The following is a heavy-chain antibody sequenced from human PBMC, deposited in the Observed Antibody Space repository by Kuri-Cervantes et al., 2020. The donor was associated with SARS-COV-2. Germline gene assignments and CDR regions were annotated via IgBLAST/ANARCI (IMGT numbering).Heavy chain of an antibody. Sequence: SETLSLTCTVYGGSISSYYWSWIRQPAGKGLEWIGRIHVNGRTNYNPSRKSRVTMSVDASKNHFSLKLRSVTAADTAVYYCARTGSSGWPGSHWFDPWGQGTLVTVSS. CDR1: GGSISSYY. V-gene: IGHV4-4*07. CDR2: IHVNGRT. CDR3: ARTGSSGWPGSHWFDP. J-gene: IGHJ5*02. D-gene: IGHD6-25*01.